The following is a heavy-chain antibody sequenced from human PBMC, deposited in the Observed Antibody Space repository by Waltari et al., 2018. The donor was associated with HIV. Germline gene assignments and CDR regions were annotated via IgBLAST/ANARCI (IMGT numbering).Heavy chain of an antibody. CDR2: ISYDESNK. D-gene: IGHD3-22*01. CDR3: AKGSVYDSSGYDY. Sequence: QVQLVESGGGVVQPGRSLRLSCAASGFTFSSYGMHWVRQAPGKGLEWVEIISYDESNKFYADSVKGRFTISRDNSKNTLYLQMNSLRAEDTAVYYCAKGSVYDSSGYDYWGQGTLVTVSS. CDR1: GFTFSSYG. J-gene: IGHJ4*02. V-gene: IGHV3-30*18.